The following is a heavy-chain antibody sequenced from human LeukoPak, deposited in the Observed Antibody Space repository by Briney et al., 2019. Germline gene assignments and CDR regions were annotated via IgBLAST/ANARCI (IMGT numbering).Heavy chain of an antibody. D-gene: IGHD4-17*01. V-gene: IGHV3-23*01. CDR1: GFTFSSYW. J-gene: IGHJ4*02. Sequence: PGGSLRLSCAASGFTFSSYWMSWVRQAPGKGLEWVSVIRGGGGSTYYADSVKGRVTISRHNSKNTLYLQMNSLKAEDTARYYCAKDLYGDYGGIDYWGQGTLVTVSS. CDR3: AKDLYGDYGGIDY. CDR2: IRGGGGST.